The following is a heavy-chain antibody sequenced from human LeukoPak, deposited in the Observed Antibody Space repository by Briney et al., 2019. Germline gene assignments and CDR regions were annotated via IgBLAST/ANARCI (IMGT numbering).Heavy chain of an antibody. Sequence: PGGSLRLSCTASGFTFSSYGMHWVRQAPGKGLEWVAVIWYDGSNQQYADSVKGRFTISRDNSGNTVFLQMNSLRPEDTAVYYCAKGDSYDRFQHWGLGTLVTVSS. CDR1: GFTFSSYG. V-gene: IGHV3-33*06. J-gene: IGHJ1*01. CDR2: IWYDGSNQ. D-gene: IGHD3-16*01. CDR3: AKGDSYDRFQH.